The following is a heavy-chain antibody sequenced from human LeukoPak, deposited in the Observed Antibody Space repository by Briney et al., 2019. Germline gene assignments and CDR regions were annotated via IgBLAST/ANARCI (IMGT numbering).Heavy chain of an antibody. J-gene: IGHJ4*02. D-gene: IGHD3-22*01. V-gene: IGHV3-30-3*01. Sequence: PGGSPRPSCAASGFTFSSYAMHWVRQAPGKGLEWVAVISYDGSNKYYADSVKGRFTISRDNSKNTLYLQMNSLRAEDTAVYYCARWYYYDSSGYYSEGTGFDYWGQGTLVTVSS. CDR1: GFTFSSYA. CDR3: ARWYYYDSSGYYSEGTGFDY. CDR2: ISYDGSNK.